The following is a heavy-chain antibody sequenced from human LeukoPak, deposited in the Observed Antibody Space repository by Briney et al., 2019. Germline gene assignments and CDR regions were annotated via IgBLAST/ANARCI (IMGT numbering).Heavy chain of an antibody. J-gene: IGHJ5*02. CDR2: IHPDGSTT. Sequence: GGSLGLSCAASGFTFSSYWMHWVRQTPGKGLMWVSRIHPDGSTTAYADSVKGRFTIFRDNAKNTLYLQMNSLRVEDTAVYYCARDSAGLTWGQGTLVPVSS. D-gene: IGHD6-19*01. CDR3: ARDSAGLT. V-gene: IGHV3-74*01. CDR1: GFTFSSYW.